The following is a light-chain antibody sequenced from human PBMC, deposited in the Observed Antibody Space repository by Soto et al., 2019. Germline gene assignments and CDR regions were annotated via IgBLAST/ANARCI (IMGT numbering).Light chain of an antibody. CDR1: QSVSSY. V-gene: IGKV3-11*01. J-gene: IGKJ5*01. CDR2: DAS. Sequence: EIVLTQSPAPLSLSPGERATLSCRASQSVSSYLAWYQQKPGQAPRLLIYDASNRATGIPARFSGGGSGTDFTLTISSLEPEYFAVYYCQQRSNWITLGQGTRLEI. CDR3: QQRSNWIT.